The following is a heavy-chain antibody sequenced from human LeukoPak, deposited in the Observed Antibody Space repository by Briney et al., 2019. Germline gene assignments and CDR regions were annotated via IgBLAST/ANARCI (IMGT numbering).Heavy chain of an antibody. CDR3: AKNVVVKRYFDY. CDR2: ISGSGRTT. V-gene: IGHV3-23*01. CDR1: GLTFSNHA. D-gene: IGHD2-15*01. Sequence: PGGSLRLSCAASGLTFSNHAMSRVRQAAGKGLQLVSVISGSGRTTEYAASVKDRITISRENSKTTLSLQMSSLRVEDTAIYYCAKNVVVKRYFDYWGQGALITVSS. J-gene: IGHJ4*02.